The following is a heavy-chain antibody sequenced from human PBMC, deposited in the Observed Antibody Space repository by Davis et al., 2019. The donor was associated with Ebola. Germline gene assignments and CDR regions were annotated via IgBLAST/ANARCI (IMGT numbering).Heavy chain of an antibody. CDR3: TSRGGNY. CDR1: GFTFSGSA. V-gene: IGHV3-73*01. CDR2: IRSKANGYAT. J-gene: IGHJ4*02. Sequence: GESLKISCAASGFTFSGSAMHWVRQASGKGLEWVGRIRSKANGYATAYAASVKGRFTISRDDSKNTAYLQMNSLKTEDTAVYYCTSRGGNYWGQGTLVTVSS. D-gene: IGHD3-10*01.